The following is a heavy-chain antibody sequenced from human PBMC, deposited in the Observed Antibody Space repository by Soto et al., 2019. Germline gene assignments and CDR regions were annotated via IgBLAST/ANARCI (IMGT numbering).Heavy chain of an antibody. J-gene: IGHJ4*02. CDR2: IKSKTDGGTV. D-gene: IGHD5-18*01. Sequence: GGSLRLSCAASGFTFTNAWMNWVRQAPGKGPEWVGRIKSKTDGGTVEYAAPVKDRFTISRDDSENTLYLQMNSLKTEDTAVYYCSHGYYQYFESWGQGTLVTVSS. CDR3: SHGYYQYFES. V-gene: IGHV3-15*07. CDR1: GFTFTNAW.